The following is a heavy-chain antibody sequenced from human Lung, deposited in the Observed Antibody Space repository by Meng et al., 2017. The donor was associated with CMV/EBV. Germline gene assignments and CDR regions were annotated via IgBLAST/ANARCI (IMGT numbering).Heavy chain of an antibody. D-gene: IGHD6-6*01. V-gene: IGHV3-9*01. CDR3: VKDTSYSSSSSGAFDV. CDR1: GFSFDDYA. J-gene: IGHJ3*01. Sequence: GGXXRLSCAASGFSFDDYAMHWVRQAPGKGLEWVSRINWNSAYIGYADSVKGRFTISRENAKNSLYLQMNSLRPDDTALYYCVKDTSYSSSSSGAFDVWVQGTXVTVSS. CDR2: INWNSAYI.